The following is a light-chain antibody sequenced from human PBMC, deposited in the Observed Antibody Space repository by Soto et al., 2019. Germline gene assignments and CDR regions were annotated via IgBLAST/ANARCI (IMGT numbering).Light chain of an antibody. CDR2: GIS. J-gene: IGKJ5*01. CDR3: QQRQYWPPIT. Sequence: EMVMTQSPAILSVSPGESATLSCRASQSVNSNYLAWYQQHPGQPPRLLIYGISTRATGIPARFSGSGSGTEFSLTISSLQSEDFAVYYCQQRQYWPPITFGQGTRLEI. CDR1: QSVNSN. V-gene: IGKV3-15*01.